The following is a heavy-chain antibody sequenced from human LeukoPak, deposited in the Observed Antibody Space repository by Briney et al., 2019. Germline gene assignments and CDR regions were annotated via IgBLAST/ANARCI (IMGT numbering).Heavy chain of an antibody. CDR3: AKSLDYDILTGYGANDY. Sequence: PGGSLRLSCAASGFTFSSYAMSWVRQAPGKGLEWLSAISGSGGSTYYADSVKGRFTISRDNSKNTLYLQMNSLRAEDTAVYYCAKSLDYDILTGYGANDYWGQGTLVTVSS. V-gene: IGHV3-23*01. CDR1: GFTFSSYA. J-gene: IGHJ4*02. D-gene: IGHD3-9*01. CDR2: ISGSGGST.